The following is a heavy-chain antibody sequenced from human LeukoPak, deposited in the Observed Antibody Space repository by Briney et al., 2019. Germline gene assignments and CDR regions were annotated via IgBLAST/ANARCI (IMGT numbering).Heavy chain of an antibody. CDR3: ARDGESFVAHFLDY. CDR1: GGTFSSYA. D-gene: IGHD2-21*01. Sequence: ASVKVSCKASGGTFSSYAISWVRQAPGQGLEWMGGIIPIFGTANYAQKFQGRVTITADESTSTAYMELSSLRSEDTAVYYCARDGESFVAHFLDYWGQGTLVTVSS. V-gene: IGHV1-69*13. J-gene: IGHJ4*02. CDR2: IIPIFGTA.